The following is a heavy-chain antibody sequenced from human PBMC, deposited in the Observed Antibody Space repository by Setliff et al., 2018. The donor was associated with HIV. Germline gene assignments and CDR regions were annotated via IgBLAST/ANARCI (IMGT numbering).Heavy chain of an antibody. V-gene: IGHV1-46*01. CDR3: ARDPAPSSSASYFQH. CDR2: INPSSGST. Sequence: ASVKVSCKASGYTFTSYYMHWVRQAPGQGLEWMGIINPSSGSTTYAQKFQGRVTMTRDTSTSTVYMELSSLRSEDTAVYYCARDPAPSSSASYFQHWGQGTPVAVSS. D-gene: IGHD6-6*01. CDR1: GYTFTSYY. J-gene: IGHJ1*01.